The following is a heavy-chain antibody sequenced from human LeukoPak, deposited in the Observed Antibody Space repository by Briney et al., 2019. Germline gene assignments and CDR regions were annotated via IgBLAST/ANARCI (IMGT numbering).Heavy chain of an antibody. CDR1: GYTLTELS. CDR3: ATEVVLRRNDAFDI. D-gene: IGHD2/OR15-2a*01. J-gene: IGHJ3*02. CDR2: FDPEDGET. V-gene: IGHV1-24*01. Sequence: ASVKVSCKVSGYTLTELSMHWVRQAPGKGLELMGGFDPEDGETIYAQKFQGRVTMTEDTSTDTAYMELSSLRSEDTAVYYCATEVVLRRNDAFDIWGQGTMVTVSS.